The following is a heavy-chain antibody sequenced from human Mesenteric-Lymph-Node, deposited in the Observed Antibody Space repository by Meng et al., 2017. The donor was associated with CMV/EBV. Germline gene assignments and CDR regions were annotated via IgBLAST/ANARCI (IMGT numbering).Heavy chain of an antibody. Sequence: SGHPFTNYYIYWVRQAPGQGLECMGMINPSGGYTTYARKFQGRLTMTRDTSTTTLYMEVSSLTSEDTAVYFCASVLAGYSSTWSFDSWGQGTLVTVSS. CDR3: ASVLAGYSSTWSFDS. J-gene: IGHJ4*02. CDR1: GHPFTNYY. V-gene: IGHV1-46*01. CDR2: INPSGGYT. D-gene: IGHD6-13*01.